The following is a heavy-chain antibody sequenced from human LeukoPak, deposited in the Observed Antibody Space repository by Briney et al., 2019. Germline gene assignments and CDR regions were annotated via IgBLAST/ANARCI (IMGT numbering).Heavy chain of an antibody. CDR2: INQDGTEK. V-gene: IGHV3-7*01. CDR1: GFSFSTYW. D-gene: IGHD6-13*01. J-gene: IGHJ4*02. Sequence: GGSLRLSCAASGFSFSTYWMSWVRQAPGKGLEWVANINQDGTEKYYVDSVKGRFTISRDNAKNSLYLQMNSLRAEDTAVYYCARDLNLNGAAGSSFDYWGQGTLVTVSS. CDR3: ARDLNLNGAAGSSFDY.